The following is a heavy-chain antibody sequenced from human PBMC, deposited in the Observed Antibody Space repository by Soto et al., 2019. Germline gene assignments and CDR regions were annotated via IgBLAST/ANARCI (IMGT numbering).Heavy chain of an antibody. J-gene: IGHJ4*02. CDR3: ARDPALRYFDWLGYFFDY. CDR1: GFTFRSYE. Sequence: PGGSLRLSCAASGFTFRSYEMNVVLQAPGKGLEWISYISSSGTTTYYADSVKGRFTISRDNANNSLVLQMNSLRAEDTAVYYCARDPALRYFDWLGYFFDYWGQGTLVNVSS. CDR2: ISSSGTTT. V-gene: IGHV3-48*03. D-gene: IGHD3-9*01.